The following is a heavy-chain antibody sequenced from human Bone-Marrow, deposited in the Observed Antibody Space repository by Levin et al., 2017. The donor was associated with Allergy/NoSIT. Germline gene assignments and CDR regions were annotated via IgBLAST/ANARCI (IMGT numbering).Heavy chain of an antibody. CDR1: GFTFGSYV. D-gene: IGHD2-8*01. V-gene: IGHV3-33*01. Sequence: PAGGSLRLSCAASGFTFGSYVIHWVRQAPGKGLEWVAVIWNDGDNKFYADSVKGRLTISRDNSKNTLYLQMNSLTAEDTAVYYCARDSSRNGVPDYVFDVWGQGTMVTVSS. CDR3: ARDSSRNGVPDYVFDV. J-gene: IGHJ3*01. CDR2: IWNDGDNK.